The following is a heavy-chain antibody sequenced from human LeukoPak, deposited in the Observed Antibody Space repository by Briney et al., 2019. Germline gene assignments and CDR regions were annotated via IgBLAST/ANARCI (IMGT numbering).Heavy chain of an antibody. Sequence: GGSLGLSCAASGFTFSSYGMHWVRQAPGKGLEWVAVISYDGSNKYYADSVKGRFTISRDNSKNTLYLQMNSLRAEDTAVYYCARTEGVDYWGQGTLVTVSS. D-gene: IGHD3-16*01. CDR3: ARTEGVDY. CDR2: ISYDGSNK. CDR1: GFTFSSYG. V-gene: IGHV3-30*03. J-gene: IGHJ4*02.